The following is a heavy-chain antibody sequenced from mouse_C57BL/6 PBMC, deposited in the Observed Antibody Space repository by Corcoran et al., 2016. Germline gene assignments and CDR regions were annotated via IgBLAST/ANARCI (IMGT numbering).Heavy chain of an antibody. J-gene: IGHJ2*01. CDR3: ARSYYGSSPDY. CDR1: GYTFTTYG. D-gene: IGHD1-1*01. Sequence: QIQLVQSGPELKKPGETVKISCKASGYTFTTYGMSWVKQAPGKGLKWMGWINTYSGVPTYADDFKGRFAFSLETSASTAYLQINNLKNEDTATYFCARSYYGSSPDYWGQGTTLTVSS. V-gene: IGHV9-3*01. CDR2: INTYSGVP.